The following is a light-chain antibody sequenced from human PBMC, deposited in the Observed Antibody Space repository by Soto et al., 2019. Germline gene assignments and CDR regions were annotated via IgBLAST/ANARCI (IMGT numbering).Light chain of an antibody. Sequence: QSVLTQPRSVSRSPGQSVTISCTGASSDVGGYNYVSWYQQYPGKAPKLMIYDVSKRPSGVPDRFSGSKSGNTAFLTISGLQAEDEADYYCCSYAGSYIYVFGTGTKVTVL. CDR3: CSYAGSYIYV. J-gene: IGLJ1*01. V-gene: IGLV2-11*01. CDR1: SSDVGGYNY. CDR2: DVS.